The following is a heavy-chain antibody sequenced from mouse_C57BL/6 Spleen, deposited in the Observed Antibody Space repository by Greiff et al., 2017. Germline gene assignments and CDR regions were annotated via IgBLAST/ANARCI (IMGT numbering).Heavy chain of an antibody. D-gene: IGHD1-1*01. V-gene: IGHV6-3*01. CDR1: GFTFSNYW. Sequence: EVKLMESGGGLVQPGGSMKLSCVASGFTFSNYWMNWVRQSPEKGLEWVAQIRLKSDNYATHYAESVKGRFTISRDDSKSSVYLQMNNLRAEDTGIYYCTRGDYGSIFDYWGQGTTLTVSS. CDR2: IRLKSDNYAT. CDR3: TRGDYGSIFDY. J-gene: IGHJ2*01.